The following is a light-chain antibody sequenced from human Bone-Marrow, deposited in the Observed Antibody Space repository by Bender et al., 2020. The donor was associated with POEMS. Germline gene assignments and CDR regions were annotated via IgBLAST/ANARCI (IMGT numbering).Light chain of an antibody. CDR2: EVT. J-gene: IGLJ2*01. CDR3: SSYAGSSTV. Sequence: QSALTQPASVSGSPGQSITISCTGTSSDVGYYNYVSWYQHHPGKAPKLLIYEVTERPSGVPDRFSGSKSGNTASLTISGLQADDEAHYYCSSYAGSSTVFGGGTKLTVL. V-gene: IGLV2-23*02. CDR1: SSDVGYYNY.